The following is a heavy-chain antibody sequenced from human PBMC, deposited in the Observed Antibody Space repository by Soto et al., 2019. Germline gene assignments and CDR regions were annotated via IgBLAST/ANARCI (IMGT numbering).Heavy chain of an antibody. V-gene: IGHV3-74*01. D-gene: IGHD6-19*01. CDR3: VRAPYSSGWWGFDY. CDR2: ISTDGSVT. Sequence: EVQLVESGGGLVQPGGSLRLSCAASGLTFSSYWMHWVRQAPGKGLVWVSRISTDGSVTTYADSVKGRFTISGDNASTKLYLQLHSLRTEDTAVYFCVRAPYSSGWWGFDYWAQGTGVTVSS. CDR1: GLTFSSYW. J-gene: IGHJ4*02.